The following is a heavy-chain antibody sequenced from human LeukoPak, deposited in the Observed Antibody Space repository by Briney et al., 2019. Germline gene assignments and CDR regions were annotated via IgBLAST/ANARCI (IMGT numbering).Heavy chain of an antibody. V-gene: IGHV4-34*01. CDR1: GGSFSGYY. D-gene: IGHD6-6*01. CDR2: INHSGST. CDR3: AREGRGIAARGGWFDP. J-gene: IGHJ5*02. Sequence: PSETLSLTCAVYGGSFSGYYWSWIRQPPGKGLGWIGEINHSGSTNYNPSLKSRVTISVDTSKNQFSLKLSSVTAADTAVYYCAREGRGIAARGGWFDPWGQGTLVTVSS.